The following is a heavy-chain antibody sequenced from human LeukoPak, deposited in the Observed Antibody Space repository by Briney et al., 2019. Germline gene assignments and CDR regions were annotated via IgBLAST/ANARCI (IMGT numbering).Heavy chain of an antibody. CDR3: ARGRLLWFRELLGAFDI. V-gene: IGHV4-34*01. CDR1: GGSLSGYY. CDR2: INHSGST. Sequence: SETLSLTCAVYGGSLSGYYWSWIRQPPGKGLEWIGEINHSGSTNYNPSLKSRVTISVDTSKNQFSLKLSSVTAADTAVYYCARGRLLWFRELLGAFDIWGQGTMVTVSS. D-gene: IGHD3-10*01. J-gene: IGHJ3*02.